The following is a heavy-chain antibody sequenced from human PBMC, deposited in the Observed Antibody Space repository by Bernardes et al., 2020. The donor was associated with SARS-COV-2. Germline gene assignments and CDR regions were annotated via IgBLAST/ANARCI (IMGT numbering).Heavy chain of an antibody. V-gene: IGHV3-11*04. D-gene: IGHD3-10*01. Sequence: GGSLRLSCAASGFTFSDFYMSWVRQAPGKGLEWVSYISSIGNTIYYADSVKGRFTISRDNAKNSLYLQMNSLRAEDTAVYYCARDRGDGSFDYWGQGTLVTVSS. CDR2: ISSIGNTI. CDR3: ARDRGDGSFDY. J-gene: IGHJ4*02. CDR1: GFTFSDFY.